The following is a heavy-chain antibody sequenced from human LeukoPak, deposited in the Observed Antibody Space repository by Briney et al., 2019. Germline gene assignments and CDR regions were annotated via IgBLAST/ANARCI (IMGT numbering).Heavy chain of an antibody. Sequence: ASVKVSCKASGYTFTSYYMHWVRQAPGQGLEWMGIINPSGGSTSYAQKFQGRVTMTRDTSTSTVYMELGSLRSEDTAVYYCARDGSSSTSCYTFCYYYGMDVWGQGTTVTVSS. CDR2: INPSGGST. CDR3: ARDGSSSTSCYTFCYYYGMDV. CDR1: GYTFTSYY. D-gene: IGHD2-2*02. V-gene: IGHV1-46*01. J-gene: IGHJ6*02.